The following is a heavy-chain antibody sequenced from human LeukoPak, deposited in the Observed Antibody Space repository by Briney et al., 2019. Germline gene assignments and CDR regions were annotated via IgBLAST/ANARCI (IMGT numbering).Heavy chain of an antibody. CDR3: ATARPPGAPYYFDY. V-gene: IGHV4-31*03. D-gene: IGHD1-14*01. Sequence: SETLSLTCTVSGGSISSGGYYWSWIRQHPGKGLEWIGYIYYSGSTYYNPSLKSRVTISVDTSKNQFSLKLSSVTAADTAVYYCATARPPGAPYYFDYWGQGTLVTVSS. CDR1: GGSISSGGYY. CDR2: IYYSGST. J-gene: IGHJ4*02.